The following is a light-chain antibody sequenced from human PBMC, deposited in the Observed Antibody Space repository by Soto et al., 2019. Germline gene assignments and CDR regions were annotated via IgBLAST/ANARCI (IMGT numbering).Light chain of an antibody. CDR1: QSVSSSY. CDR3: QQYLSD. CDR2: GAS. Sequence: EIVLTQSPGTLSLSPGERATLSCRASQSVSSSYLAWYQQKPGQAPRLLIYGASSRATGIPDRFSGSGSGTDFTLTISRLEPEDFAVYYCQQYLSDFGGGTKVEIK. J-gene: IGKJ4*01. V-gene: IGKV3-20*01.